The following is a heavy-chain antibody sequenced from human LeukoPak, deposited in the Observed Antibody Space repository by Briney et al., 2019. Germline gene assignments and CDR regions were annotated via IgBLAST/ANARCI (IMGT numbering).Heavy chain of an antibody. D-gene: IGHD2-2*01. CDR2: INPNSGDT. J-gene: IGHJ4*02. CDR1: GYTFTGYH. Sequence: GASVKVSCKASGYTFTGYHIHWVRQATGQGLEWMGRINPNSGDTNYAQKFQGRVTMTRDTSISTAYMELSRLRSDDTAVYYCARDYCSSTSCLFDYWGQGTLVTVSS. V-gene: IGHV1-2*06. CDR3: ARDYCSSTSCLFDY.